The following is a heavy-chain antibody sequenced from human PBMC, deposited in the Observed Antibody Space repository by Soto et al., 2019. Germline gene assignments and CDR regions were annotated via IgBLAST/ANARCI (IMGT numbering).Heavy chain of an antibody. CDR1: GFTFSSYG. V-gene: IGHV3-30*18. CDR3: AKDSSLEVRFLVGLDY. Sequence: GGSLRLSCAASGFTFSSYGMHWVRQAPGKGLEWVAVISYDGSNKYYADSVKGRFTISRDNSKNTLYLQMNSLRAEDTAVYYCAKDSSLEVRFLVGLDYWGQGTLVTVSS. CDR2: ISYDGSNK. J-gene: IGHJ4*02. D-gene: IGHD3-3*01.